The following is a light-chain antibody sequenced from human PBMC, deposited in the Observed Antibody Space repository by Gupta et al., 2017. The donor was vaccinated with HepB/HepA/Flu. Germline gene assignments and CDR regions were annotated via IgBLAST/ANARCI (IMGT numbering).Light chain of an antibody. V-gene: IGKV3-15*01. Sequence: EIVLTQSPATLSVPPGERANLTCRASQSVSSNLAWYQQKPGQAPRLLIYGASTRATGIPARFSGSESGTEFTLTISSMQSEDFAVYYCQQYNNWLTWTFGQGTKVEIK. J-gene: IGKJ1*01. CDR1: QSVSSN. CDR2: GAS. CDR3: QQYNNWLTWT.